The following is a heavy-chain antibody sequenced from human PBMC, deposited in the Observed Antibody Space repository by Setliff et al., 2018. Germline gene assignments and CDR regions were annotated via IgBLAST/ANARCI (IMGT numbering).Heavy chain of an antibody. V-gene: IGHV4-39*01. D-gene: IGHD2-21*01. CDR1: GGSISRSSYN. CDR2: ISHSGSA. CDR3: ARSVVVIAYDAFDI. J-gene: IGHJ3*02. Sequence: ETLSLTCTVSGGSISRSSYNWGWIRQPPGKGLEWIGSISHSGSAYYNPSLKSRVTISVDTSKNQFSLKLSSVTAADTAVYYCARSVVVIAYDAFDIWGQGTMVTVSS.